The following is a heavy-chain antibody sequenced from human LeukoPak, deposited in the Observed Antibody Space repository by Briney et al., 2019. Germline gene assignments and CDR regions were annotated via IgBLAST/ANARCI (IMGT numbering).Heavy chain of an antibody. Sequence: SETLSLTCTVSGGSISSYYWSWIRQPPGKGLEWIGYVHYSGSTHYNPSLKSRVTISVDTSKNQFSLKLSSVTAADTAVYYCARESGYCSSTSCYAFDYWGQGTLVTVSS. D-gene: IGHD2-2*01. V-gene: IGHV4-59*01. CDR2: VHYSGST. CDR1: GGSISSYY. CDR3: ARESGYCSSTSCYAFDY. J-gene: IGHJ4*02.